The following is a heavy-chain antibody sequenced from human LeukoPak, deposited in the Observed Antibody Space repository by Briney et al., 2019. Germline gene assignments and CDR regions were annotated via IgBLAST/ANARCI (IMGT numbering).Heavy chain of an antibody. Sequence: GGTLRLSCAASGFTFSSYGMSWVRQAPGKGLEWVSAISGSGGSTYYADSVKGRFTISRDNSKNTLYLQMNSLRAEDTAVYYCPKFVARGYYGSGIQGDAFDIWGQGTMVTVSS. CDR3: PKFVARGYYGSGIQGDAFDI. J-gene: IGHJ3*02. CDR1: GFTFSSYG. CDR2: ISGSGGST. V-gene: IGHV3-23*01. D-gene: IGHD3-10*01.